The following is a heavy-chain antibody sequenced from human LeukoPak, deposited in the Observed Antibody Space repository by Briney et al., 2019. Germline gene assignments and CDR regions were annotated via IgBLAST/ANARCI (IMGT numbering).Heavy chain of an antibody. J-gene: IGHJ4*02. CDR1: GYTFISSG. D-gene: IGHD3-10*01. V-gene: IGHV1-18*01. CDR3: ARGGDHYYGSGSYDVY. CDR2: ISAYNGNT. Sequence: ASVKVSCKASGYTFISSGISWVRQAPGQGLEWMGWISAYNGNTNYAQKFQGRVTMTTDTSATTAYMELRSLRSDDTAVYYCARGGDHYYGSGSYDVYWGQGTLVTVSS.